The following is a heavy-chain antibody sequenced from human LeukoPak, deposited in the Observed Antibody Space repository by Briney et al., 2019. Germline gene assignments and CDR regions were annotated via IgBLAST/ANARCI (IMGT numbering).Heavy chain of an antibody. CDR3: ARDSTVTTPSLLSPFDY. J-gene: IGHJ4*02. CDR2: INPNSGGT. CDR1: GYTFTGYY. Sequence: GASVKVSCKASGYTFTGYYMHWVRQAPGQGLEWMGWINPNSGGTNYAQKFQGRVTMTRDTSISTAYMKLSRLRSDDTAVYYCARDSTVTTPSLLSPFDYWGQGTLVTVSS. D-gene: IGHD4-17*01. V-gene: IGHV1-2*02.